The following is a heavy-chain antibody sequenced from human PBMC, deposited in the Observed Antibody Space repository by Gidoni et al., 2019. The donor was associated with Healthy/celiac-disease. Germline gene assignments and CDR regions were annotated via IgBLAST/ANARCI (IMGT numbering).Heavy chain of an antibody. CDR2: INHSGST. V-gene: IGHV4-34*01. CDR3: ARGELTGDYYYYGMDV. J-gene: IGHJ6*02. CDR1: GGSFSGYY. Sequence: QVQLQQWGAGLLKPSETLSLTCAVYGGSFSGYYWSWIRQPPGKGLEWIGEINHSGSTNYNPSLKSRVTISVDTSKNQFSLKLSSVTAADTAVYYCARGELTGDYYYYGMDVWGQGTTVTVSS. D-gene: IGHD1-20*01.